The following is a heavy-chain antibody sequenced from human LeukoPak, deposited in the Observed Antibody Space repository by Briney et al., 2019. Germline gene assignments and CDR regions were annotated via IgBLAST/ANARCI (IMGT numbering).Heavy chain of an antibody. D-gene: IGHD3-16*02. CDR2: INHSGST. J-gene: IGHJ4*02. CDR1: GGSFSGYY. Sequence: SETLSLTCAVYGGSFSGYYWSWIRQPPGKGLEWIGEINHSGSTNYNPSLKSRVTISVDTSKNQFSLKLSSVTAADTAVHYRARGLTYYDYVWGSYRPDTLDYWGQGTLVTVSS. CDR3: ARGLTYYDYVWGSYRPDTLDY. V-gene: IGHV4-34*01.